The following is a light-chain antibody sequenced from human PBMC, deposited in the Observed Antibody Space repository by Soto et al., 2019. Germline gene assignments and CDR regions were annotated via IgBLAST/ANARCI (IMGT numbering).Light chain of an antibody. CDR2: DAS. CDR1: QSVRSY. Sequence: IVLTQSPATLSLSPGERATLSCRASQSVRSYLAWYQQKPGQVPRLVIYDASNRATGIPARVSGSGSGTDCTLTISSLEPEDFAVYVCQQRHLWPITFGQGTRLEIK. V-gene: IGKV3-11*01. J-gene: IGKJ5*01. CDR3: QQRHLWPIT.